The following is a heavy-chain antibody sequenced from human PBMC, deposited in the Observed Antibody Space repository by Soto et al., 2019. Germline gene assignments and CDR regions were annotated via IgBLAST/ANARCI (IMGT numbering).Heavy chain of an antibody. V-gene: IGHV3-30*18. J-gene: IGHJ4*02. Sequence: SLRLSCAASGFTFSSYGMHWVRQAPGKGLEWVAVISYDGSNKYYADSVKGRFTISRDNSKNTLYLQMNSLRAEDTAVYYCAKDGTRGYSYGSDFDYWGQGTLVTVSS. CDR3: AKDGTRGYSYGSDFDY. CDR2: ISYDGSNK. CDR1: GFTFSSYG. D-gene: IGHD5-18*01.